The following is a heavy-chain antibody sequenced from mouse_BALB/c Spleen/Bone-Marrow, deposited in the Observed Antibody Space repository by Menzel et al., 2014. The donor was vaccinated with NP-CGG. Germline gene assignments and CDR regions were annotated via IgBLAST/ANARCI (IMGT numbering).Heavy chain of an antibody. CDR2: ISNGSSTI. V-gene: IGHV5-17*02. D-gene: IGHD2-4*01. Sequence: EVKLQESGGGLVQPGGSRKLSCAASGFTFSSFGMHWVRQAPEKGLEWVAYISNGSSTIYYADTVKGRFTTSRDNPKNTLFLQMTSLRSEDTAMYYCARKGVMITHYYAMDYWGQGASVTVSS. J-gene: IGHJ4*01. CDR3: ARKGVMITHYYAMDY. CDR1: GFTFSSFG.